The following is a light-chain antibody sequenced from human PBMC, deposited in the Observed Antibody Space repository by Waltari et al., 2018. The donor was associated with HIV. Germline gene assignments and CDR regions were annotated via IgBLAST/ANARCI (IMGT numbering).Light chain of an antibody. V-gene: IGLV3-10*01. CDR2: EDS. CDR1: VLPKKY. J-gene: IGLJ2*01. CDR3: YSTDSSGNLVV. Sequence: SYELTQPPSVSVSPGQTARTTCSGDVLPKKYPYWYQQKSGQAPVLVIYEDSKRPSGIPERFSGSSSGTMATLTISGAQVEDEADYYCYSTDSSGNLVVFGGGTKLTVL.